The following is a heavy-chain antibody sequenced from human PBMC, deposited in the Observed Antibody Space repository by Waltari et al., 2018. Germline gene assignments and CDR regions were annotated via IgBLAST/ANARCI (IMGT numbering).Heavy chain of an antibody. V-gene: IGHV3-23*04. CDR3: ATSGYYPYYYYYYMDV. CDR2: ISGSGGST. J-gene: IGHJ6*03. Sequence: EVQLVESGGGLVQPGGSLRLSCAASGFTFSSYAMSWVRQAPGKGLEWVSAISGSGGSTYYADSVKGRFTISRDKSKNTLYLQMNSLRAEDTAVYYCATSGYYPYYYYYYMDVWGKGTTVTVSS. CDR1: GFTFSSYA. D-gene: IGHD3-22*01.